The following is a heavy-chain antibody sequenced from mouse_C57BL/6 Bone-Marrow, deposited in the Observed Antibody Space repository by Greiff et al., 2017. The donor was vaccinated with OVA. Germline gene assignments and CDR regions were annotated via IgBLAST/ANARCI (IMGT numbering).Heavy chain of an antibody. CDR3: ARDLYYYGSSYVDY. CDR1: GYSITSGYY. CDR2: ISYDGSN. J-gene: IGHJ2*01. D-gene: IGHD1-1*01. V-gene: IGHV3-6*01. Sequence: EESGPGLVKPSQSLSLTCSVTGYSITSGYYWNWIRQFPGNKLEWMGYISYDGSNNYNPSLKNRISITRDTSKNQFFLKLNSVTTEDTATYYCARDLYYYGSSYVDYWGQGTTLTVSS.